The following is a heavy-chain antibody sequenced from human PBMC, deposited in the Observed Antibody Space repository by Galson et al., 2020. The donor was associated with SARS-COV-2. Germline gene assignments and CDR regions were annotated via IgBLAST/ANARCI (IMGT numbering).Heavy chain of an antibody. CDR3: ATTWKGSPMSGGFGGVIPSRAHY. V-gene: IGHV1-24*01. CDR2: FDPEDGET. Sequence: ASVKVSCKVSGYTLTELSMHWVRQAPGKGLEWMGGFDPEDGETIYAQKFQGRVTMTEDTSTDTAYMELSSLRSEDTAVYYCATTWKGSPMSGGFGGVIPSRAHYRGQGTLVPVSS. D-gene: IGHD3-16*02. J-gene: IGHJ4*02. CDR1: GYTLTELS.